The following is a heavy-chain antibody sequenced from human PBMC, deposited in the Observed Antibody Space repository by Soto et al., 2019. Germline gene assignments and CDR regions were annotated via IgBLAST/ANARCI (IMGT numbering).Heavy chain of an antibody. CDR3: TRARADARGAYFDY. V-gene: IGHV3-49*03. CDR2: IRSKAYGGTT. J-gene: IGHJ4*02. CDR1: GFTFGDYA. Sequence: PGGSLRLSCTASGFTFGDYAMSWFRQAPGKGLEWVGFIRSKAYGGTTEYAASVKGRFTISRDDSKSIAYLQMNSLKTEDTAVYYCTRARADARGAYFDYWGQGTLVTVSS.